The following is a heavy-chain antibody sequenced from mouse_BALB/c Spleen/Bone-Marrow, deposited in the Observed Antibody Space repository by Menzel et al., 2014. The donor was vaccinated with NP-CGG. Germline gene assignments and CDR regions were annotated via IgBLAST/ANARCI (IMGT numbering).Heavy chain of an antibody. CDR1: GYTFTDYV. D-gene: IGHD4-1*01. J-gene: IGHJ4*01. V-gene: IGHV1-77*01. CDR2: IYPGSGST. CDR3: ARSPNWDPYYAVDS. Sequence: QVQLQQSGPELVKPGASVKMSCKASGYTFTDYVISWVKQRTGQGLEWIGEIYPGSGSTYSNEKFKGKATLTADKPSNTAYMQLSSLTSEDSAVYFCARSPNWDPYYAVDSWGQGTSVTVSS.